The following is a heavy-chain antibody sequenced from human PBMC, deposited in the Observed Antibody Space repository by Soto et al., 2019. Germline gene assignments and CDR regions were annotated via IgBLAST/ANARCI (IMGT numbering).Heavy chain of an antibody. CDR1: GYSFTSYW. D-gene: IGHD3-22*01. V-gene: IGHV5-51*01. Sequence: GEALKISCKGCGYSFTSYWIGWVRQMPGKGLEWVGIIYPGDSDTRYSPSFQGQVTISADKSISTAYLQWSSLKASDTAMYYCARPRSSGYLAAFPLWGQGKLVTVSS. J-gene: IGHJ3*01. CDR2: IYPGDSDT. CDR3: ARPRSSGYLAAFPL.